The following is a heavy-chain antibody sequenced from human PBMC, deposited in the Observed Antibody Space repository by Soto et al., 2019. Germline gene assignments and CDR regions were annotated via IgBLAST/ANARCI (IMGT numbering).Heavy chain of an antibody. J-gene: IGHJ4*02. D-gene: IGHD4-17*01. CDR3: ASSDYGDYVSFDY. V-gene: IGHV3-21*01. Sequence: PGGSLRLSCAASGFTFSRYTMNWVRQAPGKGLEWVSSISTSSYTYYADSVKGRFTISRDNAKNSLYLQMNSLRAEDTAVYYCASSDYGDYVSFDYWGQGTLVTVSS. CDR1: GFTFSRYT. CDR2: ISTSSYT.